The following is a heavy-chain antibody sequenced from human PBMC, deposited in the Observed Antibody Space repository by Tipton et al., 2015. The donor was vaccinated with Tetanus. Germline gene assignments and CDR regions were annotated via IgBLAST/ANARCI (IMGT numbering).Heavy chain of an antibody. CDR3: ARANYESSKKGPVDS. CDR2: ISNSGRT. CDR1: GGSVRGGDYQ. Sequence: TLSLTCTVSGGSVRGGDYQWNWIRQLPGKGLEWLAYISNSGRTNSNYSLKSRIAISRDTSKNQFSLRLSSVTAADSAMYYCARANYESSKKGPVDSWGQGTLVIVSS. V-gene: IGHV4-61*08. D-gene: IGHD3-3*01. J-gene: IGHJ4*02.